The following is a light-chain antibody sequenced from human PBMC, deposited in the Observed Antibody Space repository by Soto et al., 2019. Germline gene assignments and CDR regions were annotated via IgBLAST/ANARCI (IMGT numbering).Light chain of an antibody. CDR2: AAS. CDR3: QQYYSYPRT. CDR1: QGFSIF. V-gene: IGKV1-8*01. J-gene: IGKJ1*01. Sequence: AIRMTRSQSSSSALPGDGVTILFRGGQGFSIFLAWYQQKPGKAPKLLIYAASTLQSGVPSRFSGSGSGTDFTLTISCLQSEDFATYYCQQYYSYPRTFGQGTKVEIK.